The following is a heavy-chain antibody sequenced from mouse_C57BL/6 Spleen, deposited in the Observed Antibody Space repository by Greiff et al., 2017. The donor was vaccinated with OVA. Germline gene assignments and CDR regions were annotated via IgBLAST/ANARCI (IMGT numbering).Heavy chain of an antibody. CDR3: ASLYYGYKYWYFDV. CDR1: GYTFTSYW. V-gene: IGHV1-72*01. Sequence: VQLQQPGAELVKPGASVKLSCKASGYTFTSYWMHWVKQRPGRGLEWIGRIDPNGGGTKYNEKFKSKATLTVDKPSSTAYMQLSSLTSEDSAVYDCASLYYGYKYWYFDVWGTGTTVTVSS. D-gene: IGHD2-2*01. J-gene: IGHJ1*03. CDR2: IDPNGGGT.